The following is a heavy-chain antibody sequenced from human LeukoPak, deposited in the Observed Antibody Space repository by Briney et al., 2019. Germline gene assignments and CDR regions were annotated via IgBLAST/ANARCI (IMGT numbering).Heavy chain of an antibody. J-gene: IGHJ6*03. CDR2: IYYSGST. Sequence: PSETLSLTCTVSGGSINSSSYYWGWLRQPPGKGLEWIGSIYYSGSTYYNPSLKSRVTISVDTSKNQFSLNLSSVTAADTAVYYCARVTYDSSGYYHTYYYYVDVWGNGTTVTVSS. CDR3: ARVTYDSSGYYHTYYYYVDV. CDR1: GGSINSSSYY. V-gene: IGHV4-39*07. D-gene: IGHD3-22*01.